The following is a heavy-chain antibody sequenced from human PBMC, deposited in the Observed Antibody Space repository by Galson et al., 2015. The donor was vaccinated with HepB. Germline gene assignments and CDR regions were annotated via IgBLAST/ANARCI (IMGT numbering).Heavy chain of an antibody. CDR1: KFIFSDYG. Sequence: SLRLSCAASKFIFSDYGMHWVRQAPGKGLEWVALIWKDGTNAHYSDSVKGRFVISRDNSKKMLHLQMSTLRAEDTAVYYCAREDRNIAVAALDLWGQGTMVTVST. V-gene: IGHV3-33*08. CDR3: AREDRNIAVAALDL. CDR2: IWKDGTNA. D-gene: IGHD1/OR15-1a*01. J-gene: IGHJ5*02.